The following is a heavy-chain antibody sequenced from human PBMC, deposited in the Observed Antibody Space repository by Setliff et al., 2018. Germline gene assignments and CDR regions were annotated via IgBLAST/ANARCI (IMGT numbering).Heavy chain of an antibody. CDR2: INPSGGLT. V-gene: IGHV1-46*03. D-gene: IGHD3-3*01. CDR3: ARDRFYNSWSGTSITAPHDAFDI. J-gene: IGHJ3*02. CDR1: GDTLSKYY. Sequence: ASVKVSCKASGDTLSKYYMHWVRQAPGQGLEWMGIINPSGGLTKYAQKFQGRVTMTSDTSTNTVYLEVSSLRSEDTAVYFCARDRFYNSWSGTSITAPHDAFDIWGQGTMVTVSS.